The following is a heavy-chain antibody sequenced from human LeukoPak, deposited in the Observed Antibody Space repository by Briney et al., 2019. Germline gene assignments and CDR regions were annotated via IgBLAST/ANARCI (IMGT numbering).Heavy chain of an antibody. J-gene: IGHJ4*02. CDR2: ISSSSSYI. CDR1: GFTFSSYS. V-gene: IGHV3-21*01. Sequence: GGSLRLSCAASGFTFSSYSMNWVRQAPGKGLEWVSSISSSSSYIYYADSVKGRFTISRDNAKNSLYLQMNSLRAEDTAVYYCARIVQLERQAPYTFDYWGQGTLVTVSS. CDR3: ARIVQLERQAPYTFDY. D-gene: IGHD1-1*01.